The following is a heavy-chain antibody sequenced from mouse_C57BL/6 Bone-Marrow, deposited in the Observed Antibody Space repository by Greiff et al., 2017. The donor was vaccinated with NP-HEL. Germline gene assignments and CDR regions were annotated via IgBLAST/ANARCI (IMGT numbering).Heavy chain of an antibody. D-gene: IGHD2-3*01. CDR3: ARGRVYDGYPLHYFDY. J-gene: IGHJ2*01. CDR2: IHPNSGST. V-gene: IGHV1-64*01. Sequence: QVQLQQPGAELVKPGASVKLSCKASGYTFTSYWMHWVKQRPGQGLEWIGMIHPNSGSTNYNEKFKSKATLTVDKSSSTAYMQLSSLTSEDSAVYYCARGRVYDGYPLHYFDYWGQGTTLTVSS. CDR1: GYTFTSYW.